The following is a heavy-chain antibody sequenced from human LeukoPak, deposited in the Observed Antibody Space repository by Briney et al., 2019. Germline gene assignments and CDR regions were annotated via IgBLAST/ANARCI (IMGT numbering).Heavy chain of an antibody. CDR2: INHSGST. CDR3: ARGFANYYDSSGYYYDY. CDR1: GGSFSGYY. J-gene: IGHJ4*02. Sequence: PSETLSLTCAVYGGSFSGYYWSWIRQPPGKGLEWIGEINHSGSTNYNPSLKSRVTISVDTSKNQFSLKLSSVTAADTAVYYCARGFANYYDSSGYYYDYWGQGTLVTVSS. D-gene: IGHD3-22*01. V-gene: IGHV4-34*01.